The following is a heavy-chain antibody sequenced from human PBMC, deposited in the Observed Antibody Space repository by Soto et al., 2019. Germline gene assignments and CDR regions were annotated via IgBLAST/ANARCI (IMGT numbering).Heavy chain of an antibody. CDR1: GGSISSYY. V-gene: IGHV4-59*01. CDR3: ARGSAYCSSTSCYPNWFDP. CDR2: IYYSGST. D-gene: IGHD2-2*01. J-gene: IGHJ5*02. Sequence: PSETLSLTCTVSGGSISSYYWSWIRQPPGKGLEWIGYIYYSGSTNYNPSLKSRVTISVDTSKNQFSLKLSSVTAADTAVYYCARGSAYCSSTSCYPNWFDPWGQGTLVTVSS.